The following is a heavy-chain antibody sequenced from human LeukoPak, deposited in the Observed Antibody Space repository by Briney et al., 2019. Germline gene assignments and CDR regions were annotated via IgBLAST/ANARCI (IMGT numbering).Heavy chain of an antibody. J-gene: IGHJ6*03. CDR1: GYTFTSYG. CDR3: ARSTTGSVYYYYYMDV. CDR2: IGAYNGNT. V-gene: IGHV1-18*01. D-gene: IGHD1-1*01. Sequence: ASVKVSCKASGYTFTSYGISWVRQAPGQGLEWMGWIGAYNGNTNYAPKLQGRVTMTTDTSTSTAYMELRSLRSDDTAVYYCARSTTGSVYYYYYMDVWGKGTTVTISS.